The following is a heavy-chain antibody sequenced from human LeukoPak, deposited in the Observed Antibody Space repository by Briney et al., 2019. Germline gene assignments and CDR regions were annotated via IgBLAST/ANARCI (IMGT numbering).Heavy chain of an antibody. Sequence: ASVKVSCKASGYTFTGYYMHWVRPAPGQGLEWMGRINPNSGCKHYAQKFQGRVTMTRDTSISTAYSDLSRLRSDGTAVYYCSNSDILTGYYPDVWGKGTTVTVSS. V-gene: IGHV1-2*06. CDR1: GYTFTGYY. CDR3: SNSDILTGYYPDV. CDR2: INPNSGCK. J-gene: IGHJ6*04. D-gene: IGHD3-9*01.